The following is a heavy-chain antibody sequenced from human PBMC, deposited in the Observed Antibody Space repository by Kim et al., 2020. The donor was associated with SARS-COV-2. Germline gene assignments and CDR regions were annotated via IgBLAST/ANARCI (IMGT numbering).Heavy chain of an antibody. V-gene: IGHV3-30*18. CDR3: AKDRYSGGYTFGMDV. CDR1: GFTFSSYG. CDR2: ISYAGSDK. D-gene: IGHD1-26*01. Sequence: GGSLRLSCAASGFTFSSYGMHWVRQAPGKGLEWVAVISYAGSDKYHADSVKGRFTISRDNSKNTLYLQMNSLRTEDTAVYHCAKDRYSGGYTFGMDVWGQGTTVTVSS. J-gene: IGHJ6*02.